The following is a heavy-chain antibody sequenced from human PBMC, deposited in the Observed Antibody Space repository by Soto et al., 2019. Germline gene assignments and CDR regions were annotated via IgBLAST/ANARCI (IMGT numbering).Heavy chain of an antibody. V-gene: IGHV3-23*01. J-gene: IGHJ3*02. CDR3: AKDHRIAAGRGLDAFDI. CDR1: GFTFSSYA. D-gene: IGHD6-13*01. CDR2: ISGSGGST. Sequence: GSLRLSCAASGFTFSSYAMSWVRQAPGKGLEWVSAISGSGGSTYYADSVKGRFTISRDNSKNTLYLQMNSLRAEDTAVYYCAKDHRIAAGRGLDAFDIWGQGTMVTVSS.